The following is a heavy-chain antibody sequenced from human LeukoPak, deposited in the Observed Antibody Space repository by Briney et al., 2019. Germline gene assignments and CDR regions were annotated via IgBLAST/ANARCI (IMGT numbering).Heavy chain of an antibody. CDR2: ISAYNGNT. D-gene: IGHD3-10*02. CDR3: ARDWPLFGELLTISFDY. J-gene: IGHJ4*02. V-gene: IGHV1-18*01. Sequence: SVQVSSQTAGYTYTIYVIGWMRQAPGQGLEWMGWISAYNGNTNYAQKLQGRVTMTTDTSTSTAYMELRSLSSDDTAVYYCARDWPLFGELLTISFDYWGQGTLVTVSS. CDR1: GYTYTIYV.